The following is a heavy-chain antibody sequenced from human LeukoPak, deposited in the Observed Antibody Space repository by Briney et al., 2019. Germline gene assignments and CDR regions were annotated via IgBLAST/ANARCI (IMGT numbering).Heavy chain of an antibody. CDR2: IYYSGST. V-gene: IGHV4-59*01. CDR3: ARDGRGAAGLDY. CDR1: GGSISSYY. D-gene: IGHD6-13*01. Sequence: SETLSLACTVSGGSISSYYWSWIRQPPGKGLEWIGYIYYSGSTNYNPSLKSRVTISVDTSKNQFSLKLSSVTAADTAVYYCARDGRGAAGLDYWGQGTLVTVSS. J-gene: IGHJ4*02.